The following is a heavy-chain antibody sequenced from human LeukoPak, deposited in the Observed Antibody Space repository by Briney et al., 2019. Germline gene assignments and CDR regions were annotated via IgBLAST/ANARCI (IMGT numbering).Heavy chain of an antibody. CDR3: ARGYGGITMVRGVKFDP. J-gene: IGHJ5*02. CDR2: INHSGST. Sequence: SETLSLTCAVYGGSFSGYYWSWIRQPPGKGLEWIGEINHSGSTNYNPSLKSRVTISVDASKNQFSLKLSSVTAADTAVYYCARGYGGITMVRGVKFDPWGQGTLVTVSS. V-gene: IGHV4-34*01. D-gene: IGHD3-10*01. CDR1: GGSFSGYY.